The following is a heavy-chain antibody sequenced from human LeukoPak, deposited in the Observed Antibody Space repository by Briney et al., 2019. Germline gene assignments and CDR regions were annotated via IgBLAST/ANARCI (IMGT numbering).Heavy chain of an antibody. CDR1: GGSFSGYY. J-gene: IGHJ4*02. Sequence: KPPETLSLTCAYGGSFSGYYWSWIRQPPGKGLEWIGEINHSGSTNYNPSLKSRVTISVDTSKNQFSLKLSSVTAADTAVYYCARATYYYDSSGYRGGYYFDYWGQGTLVTVSS. CDR2: INHSGST. CDR3: ARATYYYDSSGYRGGYYFDY. D-gene: IGHD3-22*01. V-gene: IGHV4-34*01.